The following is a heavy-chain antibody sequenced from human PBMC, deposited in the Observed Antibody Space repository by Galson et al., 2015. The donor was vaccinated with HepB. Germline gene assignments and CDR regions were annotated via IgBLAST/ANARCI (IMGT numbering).Heavy chain of an antibody. D-gene: IGHD4-23*01. V-gene: IGHV5-10-1*01. J-gene: IGHJ2*01. CDR1: GYSFPSYW. CDR2: IDPSDSYT. CDR3: ARHPYGGSPYWYFDL. Sequence: QSGAEVKKPGESLRISCKGSGYSFPSYWISWVRQMPGKGLEWMGRIDPSDSYTNYSPSFQGHVTISADKSTSTAYLQWSSLKASDTAMYYCARHPYGGSPYWYFDLWGRGTLVTVSS.